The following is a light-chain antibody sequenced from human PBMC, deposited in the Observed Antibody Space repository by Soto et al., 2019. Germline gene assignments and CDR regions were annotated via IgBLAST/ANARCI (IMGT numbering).Light chain of an antibody. CDR2: DVS. CDR1: SNDIGGYNF. Sequence: QSVLTQPASVSGSPGQSITISCTGTSNDIGGYNFVSWYQQHPGKAPKLMIYDVSDGPSGVSNRFSGSKSGNTASLTISGLQAEDEADYCCSSYRSITTSYVFGTGTKLTVL. J-gene: IGLJ1*01. V-gene: IGLV2-14*01. CDR3: SSYRSITTSYV.